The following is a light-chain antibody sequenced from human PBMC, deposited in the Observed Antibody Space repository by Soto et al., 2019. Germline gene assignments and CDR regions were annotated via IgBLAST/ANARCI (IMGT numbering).Light chain of an antibody. CDR2: GAS. CDR1: QSVSNN. V-gene: IGKV3-15*01. Sequence: EIVLTQSPATLSLSPGDRATLSCGASQSVSNNYLAWYQQKPGQAPRLLIYGASTRATGVPARFSGSGSGTEFTLTISRLQSEDFAVYYCQQYYNWRPRFGQGTKVDIK. CDR3: QQYYNWRPR. J-gene: IGKJ1*01.